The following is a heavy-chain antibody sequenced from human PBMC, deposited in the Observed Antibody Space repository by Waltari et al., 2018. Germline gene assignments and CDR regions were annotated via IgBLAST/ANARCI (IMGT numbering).Heavy chain of an antibody. D-gene: IGHD1-20*01. CDR2: IYSGGST. Sequence: EVQLVASGGGLIQPGGSLEHSWAACGFTVSSNYIGWVRQAPGKGLEWVSVIYSGGSTYYADSVKGRFTISRDNSKNTLYLQMNSLSAEDTAVYYCARVLFNWNYFDYWGQGTLVTVSS. CDR1: GFTVSSNY. V-gene: IGHV3-53*01. J-gene: IGHJ4*02. CDR3: ARVLFNWNYFDY.